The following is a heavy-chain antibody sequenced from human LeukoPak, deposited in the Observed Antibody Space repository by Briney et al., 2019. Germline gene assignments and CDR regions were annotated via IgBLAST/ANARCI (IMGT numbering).Heavy chain of an antibody. V-gene: IGHV3-11*04. J-gene: IGHJ6*03. CDR2: ISSSGSTI. D-gene: IGHD3-16*01. Sequence: PGGSLRLSCAASGFTFSDYYMSWIRQAPGKGLEWVSYISSSGSTIYYADSVKGRFTISRDNAKNSLYLQMNSLRAEDTAVYYCARGVLGSENLHYYYYMDVWGKGTTVTVSS. CDR3: ARGVLGSENLHYYYYMDV. CDR1: GFTFSDYY.